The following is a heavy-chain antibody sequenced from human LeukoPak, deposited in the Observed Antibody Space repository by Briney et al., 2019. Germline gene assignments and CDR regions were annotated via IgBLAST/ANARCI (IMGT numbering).Heavy chain of an antibody. CDR1: GFTFSSYG. CDR2: IWYDGSNK. V-gene: IGHV3-33*01. CDR3: ARHLYGYYDSSGYYFDY. D-gene: IGHD3-22*01. J-gene: IGHJ4*02. Sequence: PGGSLRLSCAASGFTFSSYGMHWVRQAPGKGLEWVAVIWYDGSNKYYADSVKGRFTISRDNSKNTLYLQMNSLRAEDTAVYYCARHLYGYYDSSGYYFDYWGQGTLVTVSS.